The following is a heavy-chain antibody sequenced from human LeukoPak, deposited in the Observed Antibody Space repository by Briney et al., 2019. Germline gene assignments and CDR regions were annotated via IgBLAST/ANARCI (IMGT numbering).Heavy chain of an antibody. CDR1: GFTFSSYS. V-gene: IGHV3-21*01. D-gene: IGHD3-3*01. J-gene: IGHJ4*02. CDR2: ISSSSSYI. Sequence: GGSLRLSCAASGFTFSSYSMNWVRQAPGKGLEWVSSISSSSSYIYYADSVKGRFTISRDNAKNSLYLQMNSLRAEDTAVYYCAGHFGAWHYFDYWGQGTQVTVSS. CDR3: AGHFGAWHYFDY.